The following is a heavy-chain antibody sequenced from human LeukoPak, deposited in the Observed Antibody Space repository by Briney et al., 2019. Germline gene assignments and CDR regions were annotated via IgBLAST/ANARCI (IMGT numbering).Heavy chain of an antibody. D-gene: IGHD3-3*01. CDR2: IYTSGST. CDR3: ARHPYDFWSGYYTGWFDP. Sequence: SETLSLTCTVSGGSISSYYWSWIRQPPGKGLEWIGYIYTSGSTNYNPSLKSRVTISVDTSKNQFSLKLSSVTAADTAVYYCARHPYDFWSGYYTGWFDPWGQGTLVTVSS. V-gene: IGHV4-4*09. CDR1: GGSISSYY. J-gene: IGHJ5*02.